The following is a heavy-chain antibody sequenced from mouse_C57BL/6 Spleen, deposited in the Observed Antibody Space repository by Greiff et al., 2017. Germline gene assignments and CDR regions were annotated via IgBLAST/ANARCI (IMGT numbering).Heavy chain of an antibody. CDR1: GFTFSNYW. CDR3: TGVPTP. D-gene: IGHD2-10*01. V-gene: IGHV6-3*01. Sequence: EVKVEESGGGLVQPGGSMKISCVASGFTFSNYWMNWVRQSPEKGLEWVAQIRLKYDNYATNYAETVKGRLTISREDSKSSVYLQTNNVRAEDTGIYFCTGVPTPWGQGTTLTVSS. J-gene: IGHJ2*01. CDR2: IRLKYDNYAT.